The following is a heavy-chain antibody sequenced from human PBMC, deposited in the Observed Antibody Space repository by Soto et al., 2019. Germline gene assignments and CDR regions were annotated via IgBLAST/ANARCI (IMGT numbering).Heavy chain of an antibody. V-gene: IGHV1-69*13. CDR3: ARGRDGYNTHFDY. CDR2: IIPIFGTA. J-gene: IGHJ4*02. D-gene: IGHD5-12*01. CDR1: GGTFSSYA. Sequence: SVKVSCKASGGTFSSYAISWVRQAPGQGLEWMGGIIPIFGTANYAQKFQGRVTITADESTSTAYMELSSLRSEDTAVYYCARGRDGYNTHFDYWGQGTLVTVSS.